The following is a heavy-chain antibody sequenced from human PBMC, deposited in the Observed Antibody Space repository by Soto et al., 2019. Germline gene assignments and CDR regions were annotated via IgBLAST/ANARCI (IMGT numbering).Heavy chain of an antibody. J-gene: IGHJ4*02. Sequence: SVKVSCKASGGTFSSYTISWVRQAPGQGLEWMGRIIPSRGRASYAQKFQGRVTITTDTSTSTVYMELSSLRSEDTAVYYCARSPDIVVVVAAREALDYWGQGTLVTVSS. CDR2: IIPSRGRA. CDR3: ARSPDIVVVVAAREALDY. D-gene: IGHD2-15*01. CDR1: GGTFSSYT. V-gene: IGHV1-69*02.